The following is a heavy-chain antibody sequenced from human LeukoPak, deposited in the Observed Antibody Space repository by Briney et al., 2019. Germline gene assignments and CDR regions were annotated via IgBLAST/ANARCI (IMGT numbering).Heavy chain of an antibody. Sequence: SETLSLTCTVSGGSISSYYWSWIRQPPGKGLEWIGYIYYSGSTNYNPSLNTRLTISLHTSNNHFSLKLTSVTAPDTALYYCARPRIAAAHDAFGIWGQGTMVTVSS. D-gene: IGHD6-13*01. V-gene: IGHV4-59*08. CDR2: IYYSGST. CDR1: GGSISSYY. J-gene: IGHJ3*02. CDR3: ARPRIAAAHDAFGI.